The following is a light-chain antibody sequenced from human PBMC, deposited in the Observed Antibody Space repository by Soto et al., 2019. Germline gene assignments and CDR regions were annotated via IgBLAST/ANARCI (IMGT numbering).Light chain of an antibody. CDR2: EVS. CDR3: CSYAGSSTSLYV. V-gene: IGLV2-23*02. Sequence: QSALTQPASVSGSPGQSITISCTGTSSDVGRYNLVSWYQQQPGKARKLMIYEVSKRPSGVSNRFSGSKSGNTASLTISGLQAEDEADHSCCSYAGSSTSLYVFGTGTKLTVL. CDR1: SSDVGRYNL. J-gene: IGLJ1*01.